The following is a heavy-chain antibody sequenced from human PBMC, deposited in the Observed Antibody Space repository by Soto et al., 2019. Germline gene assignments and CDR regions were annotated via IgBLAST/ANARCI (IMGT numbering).Heavy chain of an antibody. Sequence: QLQLQESGSGLVKPSQTLSLTCAVSGGSINSGDYSWSWIRQPPGKGLEWIGYIHESGNTYNPSLKSRVTITLDRSKNQFSLRLSSVTAADTAVYYCARGPITRTPEAHGFDYWGQGTLVTVSS. D-gene: IGHD1-20*01. J-gene: IGHJ4*02. CDR1: GGSINSGDYS. V-gene: IGHV4-30-2*01. CDR3: ARGPITRTPEAHGFDY. CDR2: IHESGNT.